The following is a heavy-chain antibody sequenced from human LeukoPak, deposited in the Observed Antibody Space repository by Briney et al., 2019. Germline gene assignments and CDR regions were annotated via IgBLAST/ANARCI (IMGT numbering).Heavy chain of an antibody. CDR3: AKGRGYDFWSGYSSFDY. J-gene: IGHJ4*02. D-gene: IGHD3-3*01. CDR2: ISYDGSNK. CDR1: GFTFSSYA. Sequence: PGGSLRLSCAASGFTFSSYAMSWVRQAPGKGLEWVAVISYDGSNKYYADSVKGRFTISRDNSKNTLYLQMNSLRAEDTAVYYCAKGRGYDFWSGYSSFDYWGQGTLVTVSS. V-gene: IGHV3-30*18.